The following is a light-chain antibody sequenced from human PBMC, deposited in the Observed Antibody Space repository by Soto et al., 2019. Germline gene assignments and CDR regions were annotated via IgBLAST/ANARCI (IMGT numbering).Light chain of an antibody. CDR2: GAS. J-gene: IGKJ1*01. Sequence: EVVLTQTPGTLSLSPGERATLSCRASQSVSSNYLSWYQQKAGQAPRLLISGASTRATGIPDRFSGSGSGTDFTLNISRLEREAFAVYYCQQYGSSSWTFGQGTRGEIK. CDR3: QQYGSSSWT. V-gene: IGKV3-20*01. CDR1: QSVSSNY.